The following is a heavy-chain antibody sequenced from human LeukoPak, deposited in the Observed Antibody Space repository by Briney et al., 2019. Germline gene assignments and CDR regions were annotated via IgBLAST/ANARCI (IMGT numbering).Heavy chain of an antibody. CDR3: ATTRPPVCLWFAQTDCYYMDV. J-gene: IGHJ6*03. V-gene: IGHV3-23*01. CDR1: GFTFSSYA. D-gene: IGHD3-10*01. Sequence: PGGSLRLSCAASGFTFSSYAMSWVRQAPGKGLEWVSAISGSGGSTYYADSVKGRFTISRDNSKNTLHLQMNSLRGEDTDVYYCATTRPPVCLWFAQTDCYYMDVWGKGTTVTVSS. CDR2: ISGSGGST.